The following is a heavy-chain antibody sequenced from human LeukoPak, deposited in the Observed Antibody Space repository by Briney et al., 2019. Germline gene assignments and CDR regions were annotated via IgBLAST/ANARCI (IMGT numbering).Heavy chain of an antibody. CDR3: VRERFHGSGAPKFDF. V-gene: IGHV3-21*06. CDR2: ISGSGSHI. D-gene: IGHD3-10*01. J-gene: IGHJ4*02. Sequence: GGSLRLSCAASGFTFSDYSMNWVRQTPRKGLEWVSCISGSGSHIYYADSVKGRFTTSRDNAKNSLHLQVNSLRAEDTAVYYCVRERFHGSGAPKFDFWGQGTLVTVSS. CDR1: GFTFSDYS.